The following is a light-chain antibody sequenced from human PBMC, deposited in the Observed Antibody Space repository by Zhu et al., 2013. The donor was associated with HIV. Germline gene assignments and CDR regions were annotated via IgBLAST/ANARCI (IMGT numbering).Light chain of an antibody. CDR3: CSFVRGSTYA. Sequence: QSALTQPASMSGSPGQSITISCTGTSSDIGTYDLVSWYQQHPGKAPKLMIFQVNKRPSGVSDRFSGSKSGITASLTISGLQAEDEAEYYCCSFVRGSTYAFGTGTKVIVL. CDR1: SSDIGTYDL. V-gene: IGLV2-23*02. J-gene: IGLJ1*01. CDR2: QVN.